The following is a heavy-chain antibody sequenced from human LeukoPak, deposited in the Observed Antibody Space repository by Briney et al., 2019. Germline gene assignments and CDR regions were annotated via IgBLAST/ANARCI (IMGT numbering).Heavy chain of an antibody. Sequence: GGSLRLSCAASGFTFNGYAMSWVRQAPGKGLEWVSAISGSGGSTYYADSVKGRFTISRDNSKNTLYLQMNSLREEETAVLYCGTGMDIVVVPAAYLVDKWGPETLGTVSS. V-gene: IGHV3-23*01. CDR2: ISGSGGST. CDR3: GTGMDIVVVPAAYLVDK. CDR1: GFTFNGYA. J-gene: IGHJ4*02. D-gene: IGHD2-2*03.